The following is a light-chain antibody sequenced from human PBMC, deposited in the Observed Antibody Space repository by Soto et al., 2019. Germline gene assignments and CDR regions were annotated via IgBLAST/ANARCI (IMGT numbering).Light chain of an antibody. CDR2: AAS. Sequence: DIQMTQSPSPLSASVGDRVTITCRASQRIATYLNWYRQKPGKAPELLIYAASSLQSGVPSTFSGSGSGTDFTLTISSLQPEDFATYYCQQSYSTPRTFGQGTKLEI. CDR3: QQSYSTPRT. CDR1: QRIATY. V-gene: IGKV1-39*01. J-gene: IGKJ2*01.